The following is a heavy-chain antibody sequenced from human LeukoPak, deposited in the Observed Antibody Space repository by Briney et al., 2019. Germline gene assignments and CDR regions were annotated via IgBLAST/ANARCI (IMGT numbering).Heavy chain of an antibody. J-gene: IGHJ4*02. Sequence: GGSLRLSCAASGFTFSSYGMHWVRQAPGKGLEWVAVISYDGSNKYYADSVKGRFTISRDNSKNTLYLQMNSLRAEDTAVYYCGGAKETAMVSPFDYGGKGTLVPVS. D-gene: IGHD5-18*01. CDR3: GGAKETAMVSPFDY. CDR1: GFTFSSYG. CDR2: ISYDGSNK. V-gene: IGHV3-30*03.